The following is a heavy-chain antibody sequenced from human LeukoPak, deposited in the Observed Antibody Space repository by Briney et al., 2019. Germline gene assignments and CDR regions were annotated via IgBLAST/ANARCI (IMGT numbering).Heavy chain of an antibody. J-gene: IGHJ4*02. D-gene: IGHD6-19*01. CDR3: ARDPAEYSSGWYLN. Sequence: SETLSLTCTVSGYSISSGYYWGWIRQPPGKGLEWIGSIYHSGSTYYNPSLKSRVTISVDTSKNQFSLKLSSVTAADTAVYYCARDPAEYSSGWYLNWGQGTLVTVSS. V-gene: IGHV4-38-2*02. CDR1: GYSISSGYY. CDR2: IYHSGST.